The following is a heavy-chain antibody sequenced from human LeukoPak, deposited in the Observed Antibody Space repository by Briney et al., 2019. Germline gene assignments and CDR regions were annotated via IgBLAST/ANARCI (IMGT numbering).Heavy chain of an antibody. CDR1: GFTFSSYS. J-gene: IGHJ4*02. CDR3: ARRGQWLPYFDY. D-gene: IGHD6-19*01. CDR2: ISSSSSYI. V-gene: IGHV3-21*01. Sequence: GGSLRLSCAASGFTFSSYSMNWVRQAPGKGREWVSSISSSSSYIYYADSVKGRFTISRDNAKNSLYLQMNSLRAEDTAVYYCARRGQWLPYFDYWGQGTLVTVSS.